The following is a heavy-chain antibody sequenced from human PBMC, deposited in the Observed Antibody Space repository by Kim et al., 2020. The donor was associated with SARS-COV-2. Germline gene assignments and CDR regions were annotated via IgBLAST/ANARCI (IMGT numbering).Heavy chain of an antibody. V-gene: IGHV3-30-3*01. D-gene: IGHD3-10*01. CDR2: ISYDGRNK. CDR3: ARGNYYESVSLSDYYNGMDV. CDR1: GLNFDNSA. Sequence: GALRLSCAASGLNFDNSAMNWVRQAPGKGLEWVAVISYDGRNKDYGDSVRGRFTISRDNSRSTVYLQMNSLRVEDTAVYYCARGNYYESVSLSDYYNGMDVWGQGTTVTVSS. J-gene: IGHJ6*02.